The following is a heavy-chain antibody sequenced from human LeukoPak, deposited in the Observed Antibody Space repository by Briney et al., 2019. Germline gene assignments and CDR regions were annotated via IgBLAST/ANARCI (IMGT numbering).Heavy chain of an antibody. D-gene: IGHD1-26*01. CDR1: GFTFSTYS. Sequence: GGSLRLSCAASGFTFSTYSMNWVRQAPGKGLKWVSSISSSSSYIYYADSVKGRFTISRDNANNSLYLQMNSLRAEDTAVYYCARDQVGGTSGYDYWGQGTLVTVSS. CDR2: ISSSSSYI. CDR3: ARDQVGGTSGYDY. J-gene: IGHJ4*02. V-gene: IGHV3-21*01.